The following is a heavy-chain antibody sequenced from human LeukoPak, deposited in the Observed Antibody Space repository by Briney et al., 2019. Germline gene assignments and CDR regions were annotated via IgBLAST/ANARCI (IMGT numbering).Heavy chain of an antibody. CDR3: ARGYYYYMDV. J-gene: IGHJ6*03. V-gene: IGHV1-2*02. CDR1: GYTFTGYN. Sequence: ASVKVSCKASGYTFTGYNMHWVRQAPGQGLEWMGWINPNSGGTNYAQRFQGRVTMTRDTSISAAYMELSRLRSDDTAVYYCARGYYYYMDVWGKGTTVTVSS. CDR2: INPNSGGT.